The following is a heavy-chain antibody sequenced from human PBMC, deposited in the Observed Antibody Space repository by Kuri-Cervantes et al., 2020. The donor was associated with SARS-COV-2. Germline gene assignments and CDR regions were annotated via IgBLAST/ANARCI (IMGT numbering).Heavy chain of an antibody. V-gene: IGHV4-34*01. CDR2: INHSGST. CDR3: ARGNGFFSESIAALGRTYYFDY. Sequence: SETLSLTCAVYGGSFSGYYWSWIRQPPGKGLEWIGEINHSGSTNYNPSLKSRVTISVDTSKNQFSLKLSSVTAADTAVYYCARGNGFFSESIAALGRTYYFDYWGQGTLVTVSS. J-gene: IGHJ4*02. CDR1: GGSFSGYY. D-gene: IGHD6-6*01.